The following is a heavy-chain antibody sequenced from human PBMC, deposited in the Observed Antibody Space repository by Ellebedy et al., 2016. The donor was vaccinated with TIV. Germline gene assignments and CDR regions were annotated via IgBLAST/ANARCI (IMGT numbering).Heavy chain of an antibody. D-gene: IGHD3-3*01. CDR3: AKDVPPLGDFGSGYFH. J-gene: IGHJ4*02. CDR1: GSTFTTYG. V-gene: IGHV3-30*18. Sequence: PGGSLRPSCAVPGSTFTTYGMHWVPQAPGKGLEWVALISYVVSNKFYADSVKGRFTISSENSQNTLYLQINRLRAEDTAVYYCAKDVPPLGDFGSGYFHWGQGTLVTVSS. CDR2: ISYVVSNK.